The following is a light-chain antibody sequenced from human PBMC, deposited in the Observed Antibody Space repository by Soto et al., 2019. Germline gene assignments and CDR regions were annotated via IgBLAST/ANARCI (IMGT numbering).Light chain of an antibody. CDR2: ANN. Sequence: QSVLTQPPSVSGAPGQRVTISCTGSSSNIGAGYDVHWYQQLPGTAPKLLIYANNNRPSGVPDRFSGSKSGTSASLAITELQAEFEPDYYCQSYDPTLGGPGAFGPGTKFPVL. J-gene: IGLJ1*01. CDR3: QSYDPTLGGPGA. V-gene: IGLV1-40*01. CDR1: SSNIGAGYD.